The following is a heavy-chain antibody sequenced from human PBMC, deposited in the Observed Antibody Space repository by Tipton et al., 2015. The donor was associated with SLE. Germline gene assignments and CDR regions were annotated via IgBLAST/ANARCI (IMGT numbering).Heavy chain of an antibody. V-gene: IGHV3-33*01. CDR2: IRYDGSNE. J-gene: IGHJ4*02. D-gene: IGHD6-19*01. Sequence: SLRLSCEASGFTFSSYCMHWVRQAPGKGLEWVAFIRYDGSNEHYADSVKGRFTISRDNSQNTLYLQMSSLSAEDTAMYYCARHERWPHFDYWGQGTLATVSS. CDR3: ARHERWPHFDY. CDR1: GFTFSSYC.